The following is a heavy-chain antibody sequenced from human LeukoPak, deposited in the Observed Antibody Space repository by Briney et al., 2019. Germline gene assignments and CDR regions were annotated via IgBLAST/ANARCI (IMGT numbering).Heavy chain of an antibody. Sequence: SGTLSLTCAVYGGSFSSYYRSWIRQPPGKGLEWIGEIDHSGSTNYNPPLKSRVTISVDTSKNQFSLKLSSVTAADTAVYYCATAPIVVVPAAMGPFDYWGQGTLVTASS. CDR1: GGSFSSYY. J-gene: IGHJ4*02. CDR3: ATAPIVVVPAAMGPFDY. CDR2: IDHSGST. V-gene: IGHV4-34*01. D-gene: IGHD2-2*01.